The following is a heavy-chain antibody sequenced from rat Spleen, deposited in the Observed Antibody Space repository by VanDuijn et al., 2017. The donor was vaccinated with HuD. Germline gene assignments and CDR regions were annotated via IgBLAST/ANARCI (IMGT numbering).Heavy chain of an antibody. V-gene: IGHV5-29*01. D-gene: IGHD4-3*01. CDR2: ISYDGRST. Sequence: EVQLVESGGGLVRPGRSLKLSCTASGLSFSNYDMAWVRQAPTKGLEWVASISYDGRSTFYRDSVRDRFTISRDNGKNTLYLQMDSLRSEDTATYYCSKWGDSGYFDYWGQGVMVTVSS. J-gene: IGHJ2*01. CDR3: SKWGDSGYFDY. CDR1: GLSFSNYD.